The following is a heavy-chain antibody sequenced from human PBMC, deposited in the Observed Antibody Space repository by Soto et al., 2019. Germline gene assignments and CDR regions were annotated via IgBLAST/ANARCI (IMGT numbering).Heavy chain of an antibody. CDR2: IYPGDSDT. J-gene: IGHJ6*02. CDR1: VESFTPSS. CDR3: ARTYPITITPDV. V-gene: IGHV5-51*01. Sequence: PPETLTDSRKGSVESFTPSSIGGVRHLPGKGLEWMGIIYPGDSDTRYSPSFQGQVTISADKSISTAYLQWSSLKASDTAMHYCARTYPITITPDVWGQGTTVTVSS. D-gene: IGHD3-3*01.